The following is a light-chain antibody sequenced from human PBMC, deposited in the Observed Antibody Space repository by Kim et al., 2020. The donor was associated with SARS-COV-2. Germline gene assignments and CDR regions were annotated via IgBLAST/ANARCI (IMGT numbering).Light chain of an antibody. CDR3: QQYNNWPPMYT. V-gene: IGKV3-15*01. J-gene: IGKJ2*01. CDR2: GAS. CDR1: QRHGSN. Sequence: SPGGRTVRSCRASQRHGSNLAWYQQKPVQPPRLLIYGASTRAPGIPATFSGSGFGTEFTLTINSLQSEDFAVYYCQQYNNWPPMYTFGQGTKLEI.